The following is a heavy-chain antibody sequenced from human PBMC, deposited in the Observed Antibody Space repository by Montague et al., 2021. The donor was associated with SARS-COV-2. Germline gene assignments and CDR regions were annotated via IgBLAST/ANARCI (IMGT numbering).Heavy chain of an antibody. CDR1: GFTFSSYS. V-gene: IGHV3-21*01. Sequence: SLRLSCAASGFTFSSYSMNWVRQAPGKGLEWVSSISSSSSYIYYADSVKGRFTISRDNAKNSLYLQMNSLRAEDTAVYYCARDRGINDFWSGPYFDYWGQGPLVTVSS. D-gene: IGHD3-3*01. CDR2: ISSSSSYI. J-gene: IGHJ4*02. CDR3: ARDRGINDFWSGPYFDY.